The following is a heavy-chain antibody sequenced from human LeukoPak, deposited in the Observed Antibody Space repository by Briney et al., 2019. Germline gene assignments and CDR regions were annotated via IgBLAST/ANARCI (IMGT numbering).Heavy chain of an antibody. Sequence: SETLSLTCTVSGGSISSHCWSWIRQPPGKGLEWIGYIYYSGSTNYNPSLKSRVTISVDTSNDQFSLELTSVTAADTAVYYCARESSVTATYWGQGTLVIVSS. D-gene: IGHD2-15*01. J-gene: IGHJ4*02. CDR1: GGSISSHC. CDR3: ARESSVTATY. V-gene: IGHV4-59*11. CDR2: IYYSGST.